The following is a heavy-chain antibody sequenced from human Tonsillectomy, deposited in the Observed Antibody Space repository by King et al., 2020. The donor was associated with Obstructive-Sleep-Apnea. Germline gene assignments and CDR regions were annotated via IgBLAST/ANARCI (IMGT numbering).Heavy chain of an antibody. J-gene: IGHJ5*02. Sequence: QLQESGPGLVKPSETLSLTCTVSGGSISSYYWSWLRQPPGKGLEWIGYIYYSGSTNYNPSLKSRVTISVDTSKNQFSLKLSSVTAADTAVYYCARKLDYGDPGWFDPWGQGTLVTVSS. CDR1: GGSISSYY. CDR2: IYYSGST. V-gene: IGHV4-59*01. D-gene: IGHD4-17*01. CDR3: ARKLDYGDPGWFDP.